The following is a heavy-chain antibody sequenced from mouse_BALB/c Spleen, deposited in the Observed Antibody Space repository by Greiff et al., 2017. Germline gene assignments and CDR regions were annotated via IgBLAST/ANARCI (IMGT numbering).Heavy chain of an antibody. CDR1: GFNIKDYY. V-gene: IGHV14-1*02. CDR3: ASPITTVVGDFDY. D-gene: IGHD1-1*01. CDR2: IDPENGNT. Sequence: EVKLQESGAELVRPGALVKLSCKASGFNIKDYYMHWVKQRPEQGLEWIGWIDPENGNTIYDPKFQGKASITADTSSNTAYLQLSSLTSEDTAVYYCASPITTVVGDFDYWGQGTTLTVSS. J-gene: IGHJ2*01.